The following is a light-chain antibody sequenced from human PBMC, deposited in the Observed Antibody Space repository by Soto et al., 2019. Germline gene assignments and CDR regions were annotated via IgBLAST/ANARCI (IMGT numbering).Light chain of an antibody. CDR3: QQYDSSRPTWT. CDR1: QSVSSGY. Sequence: ESVLAQSAGTLSLSPGERATLSCRSSQSVSSGYLAWYQQKPGQAPSLLIYGASSRATGIPDRFSGSGSGADFTLTISRLEPEDFAVYYCQQYDSSRPTWTFGQGTKVEIK. CDR2: GAS. J-gene: IGKJ1*01. V-gene: IGKV3-20*01.